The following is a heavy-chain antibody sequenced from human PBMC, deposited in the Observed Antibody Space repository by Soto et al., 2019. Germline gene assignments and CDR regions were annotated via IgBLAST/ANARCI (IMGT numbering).Heavy chain of an antibody. CDR1: GGSISSSKW. CDR2: IYHSGST. J-gene: IGHJ4*02. V-gene: IGHV4-4*02. D-gene: IGHD6-13*01. CDR3: ARVSSSWGLVNYFDY. Sequence: SENLSLTCAVSGGSISSSKWWSWVRQPPGKGLEWIGEIYHSGSTNYNPSLKSRVTISVDKSKNQFSLKLSSVTAADTAVYYCARVSSSWGLVNYFDYWGQGTLVTVSS.